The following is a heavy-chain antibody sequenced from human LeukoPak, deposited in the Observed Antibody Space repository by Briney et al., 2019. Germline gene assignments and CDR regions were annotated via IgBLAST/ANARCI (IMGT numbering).Heavy chain of an antibody. V-gene: IGHV4-4*07. CDR3: ARDGAWSSSWPDAFDI. CDR1: GGSISSYY. CDR2: IYTSGST. Sequence: SETLSLTCTVSGGSISSYYWSWIRQPAGKGLEWIGRIYTSGSTNYNPSLKSRVTMSVDTSKNQFSLKLSSVTAADTAVYYCARDGAWSSSWPDAFDIWGQGTMVTVSS. D-gene: IGHD6-13*01. J-gene: IGHJ3*02.